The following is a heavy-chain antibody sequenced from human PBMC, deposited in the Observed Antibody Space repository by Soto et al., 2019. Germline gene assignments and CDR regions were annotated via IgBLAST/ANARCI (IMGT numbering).Heavy chain of an antibody. Sequence: QVELVQSGAEVKKPGSSVKVSCQASEDTFRNYAISWVRQAPGQGLEWIGWIIPIFGTANYAQKFQGRVTITAETSANTVYLELSSLRSEDTAVYYCASTKYDSSAYYYWYLCLWGRRTLVTVSS. CDR3: ASTKYDSSAYYYWYLCL. V-gene: IGHV1-69*06. D-gene: IGHD3-22*01. CDR2: IIPIFGTA. CDR1: EDTFRNYA. J-gene: IGHJ2*01.